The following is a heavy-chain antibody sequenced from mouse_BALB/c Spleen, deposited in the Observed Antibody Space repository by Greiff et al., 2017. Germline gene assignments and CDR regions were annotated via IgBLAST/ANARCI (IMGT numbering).Heavy chain of an antibody. Sequence: ESGAELARPGASVKMSCKASGYTFTSYTMHWVKQRPGQGLEWIGYINPSSGYTNYNQKFKDKATLTADKSSSTAYMQLSSLTSEDSAVYYCARFPMITTRAMDYWGQGTSVTVSS. CDR3: ARFPMITTRAMDY. CDR1: GYTFTSYT. CDR2: INPSSGYT. J-gene: IGHJ4*01. V-gene: IGHV1-4*01. D-gene: IGHD2-4*01.